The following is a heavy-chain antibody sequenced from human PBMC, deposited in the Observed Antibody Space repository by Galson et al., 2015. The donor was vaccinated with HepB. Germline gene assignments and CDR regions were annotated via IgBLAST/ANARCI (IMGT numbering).Heavy chain of an antibody. D-gene: IGHD5-24*01. J-gene: IGHJ3*01. Sequence: ETLSLTCRVSGDSISSYYWSWIRQPAGKGLEWIGRFSTSGRSSYNPSLKSRVTMSLDTSKNQFSLKLNSVTAADTAVYFCARVPQKWLQSRAFDVWGQGTLVTVSS. V-gene: IGHV4-4*07. CDR1: GDSISSYY. CDR2: FSTSGRS. CDR3: ARVPQKWLQSRAFDV.